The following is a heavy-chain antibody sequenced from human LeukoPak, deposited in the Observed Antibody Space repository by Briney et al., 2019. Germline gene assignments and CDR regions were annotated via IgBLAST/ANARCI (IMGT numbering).Heavy chain of an antibody. Sequence: EPGGSLRLSCAASGFTVSSNYMSWVRQAPGKGLEWVSVIYSGGSTYYADSVKGRFTISRDNSKNTLYLQMNSLRTEDTAVYYCAKDSSDRAIYYFDYWGQGTLVTVSS. J-gene: IGHJ4*02. V-gene: IGHV3-53*01. CDR3: AKDSSDRAIYYFDY. CDR2: IYSGGST. CDR1: GFTVSSNY. D-gene: IGHD5-18*01.